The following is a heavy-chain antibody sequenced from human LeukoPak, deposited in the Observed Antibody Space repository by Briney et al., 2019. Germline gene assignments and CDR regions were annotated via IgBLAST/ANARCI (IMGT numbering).Heavy chain of an antibody. V-gene: IGHV3-43*01. Sequence: PGGSLRLSCAASGFTFDDYTMHWVRQAPGKGLEWVSLISWDGGSTYYADSVKGRFTISRDNSKNTVNLQLGSLRIEDTAVYHCARMTLYGSGTVHWGQGILVTVSS. D-gene: IGHD3-10*01. CDR1: GFTFDDYT. CDR2: ISWDGGST. CDR3: ARMTLYGSGTVH. J-gene: IGHJ4*02.